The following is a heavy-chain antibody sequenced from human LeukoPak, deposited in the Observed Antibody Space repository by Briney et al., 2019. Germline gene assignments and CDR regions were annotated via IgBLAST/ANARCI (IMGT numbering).Heavy chain of an antibody. D-gene: IGHD3-16*01. CDR3: ARVRGGRSWYYYGMDV. J-gene: IGHJ6*02. Sequence: GGSLRLSCAASEFTFSNFAMHWVRQAPGKGLEWVAVISYDGDNEYYADSVKGQFTISRDNSKDRLYLQMNSLRPEDTAMYYCARVRGGRSWYYYGMDVWGRGTTVTVSS. CDR2: ISYDGDNE. CDR1: EFTFSNFA. V-gene: IGHV3-30-3*01.